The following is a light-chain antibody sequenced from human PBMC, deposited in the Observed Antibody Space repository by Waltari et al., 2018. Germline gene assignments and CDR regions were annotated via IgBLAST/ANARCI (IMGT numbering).Light chain of an antibody. Sequence: EIVLTQTPATLSVSPGDSATLFCRASQSVTTNLAWYVQKPGQAPRLLIYGASARATGGPARFTGGGYGTEFTLTISSLQSEDFAVYYCQQYEKWPRTFGQGTKVEIK. CDR1: QSVTTN. CDR2: GAS. CDR3: QQYEKWPRT. V-gene: IGKV3-15*01. J-gene: IGKJ1*01.